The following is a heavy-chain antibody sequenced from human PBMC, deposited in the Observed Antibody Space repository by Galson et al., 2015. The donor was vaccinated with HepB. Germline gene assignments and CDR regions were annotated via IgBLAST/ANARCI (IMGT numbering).Heavy chain of an antibody. J-gene: IGHJ4*02. D-gene: IGHD6-6*01. V-gene: IGHV3-30*18. Sequence: SPRLSCAASGFTFSRNGMHWVRQVPGKGPEWVAIISYTGGNKFYADSVEGRFTISRDNSKNTLYLQMNCLRAEDTAVYYCAKDPGSSSTHLYYSDYSGQGTLVPVSS. CDR3: AKDPGSSSTHLYYSDY. CDR1: GFTFSRNG. CDR2: ISYTGGNK.